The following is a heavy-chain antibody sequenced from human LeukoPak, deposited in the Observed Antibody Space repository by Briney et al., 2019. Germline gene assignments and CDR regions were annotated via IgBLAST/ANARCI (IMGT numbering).Heavy chain of an antibody. Sequence: PSETLSLTCTVSGGSISSTSYYWGWIRQPPGKGLEWIGSIYYNGRTDYKSSLKSRVTISVDTSKNQFSLKLTSVTAADTAVYYCATVTLNAFDIWGQGTMVTVSS. V-gene: IGHV4-39*07. CDR1: GGSISSTSYY. D-gene: IGHD4-17*01. CDR2: IYYNGRT. J-gene: IGHJ3*02. CDR3: ATVTLNAFDI.